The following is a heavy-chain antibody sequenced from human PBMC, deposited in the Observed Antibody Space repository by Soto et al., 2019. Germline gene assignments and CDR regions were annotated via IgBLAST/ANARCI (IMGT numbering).Heavy chain of an antibody. CDR3: ARVPDY. V-gene: IGHV4-30-2*01. Sequence: PSETLSLTCAVSGGSISSGGYSWSWIRQPPGKGLEWIGYIFHSGSPYYNPSLKSRVTISVDRSKNQFSLKLSSVTAADTALYYCARVPDYWGQGTLVTVSS. CDR1: GGSISSGGYS. J-gene: IGHJ4*02. CDR2: IFHSGSP.